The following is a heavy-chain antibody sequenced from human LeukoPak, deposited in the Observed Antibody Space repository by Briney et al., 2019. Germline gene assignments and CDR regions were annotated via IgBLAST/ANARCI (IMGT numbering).Heavy chain of an antibody. J-gene: IGHJ5*02. CDR3: ARDGARYSSSFYWFDP. CDR2: INPSGGST. D-gene: IGHD6-13*01. Sequence: ASVKVSCKASGYTFTSYYMHWVRQAPGQGLEWMGIINPSGGSTSYAQKFQGRVTMTRDTSTSTVYMELSSLRSDDTAVYYCARDGARYSSSFYWFDPWGQGTLVTVSS. CDR1: GYTFTSYY. V-gene: IGHV1-46*01.